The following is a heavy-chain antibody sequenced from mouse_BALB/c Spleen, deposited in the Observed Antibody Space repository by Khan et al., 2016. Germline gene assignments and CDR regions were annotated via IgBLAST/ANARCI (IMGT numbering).Heavy chain of an antibody. J-gene: IGHJ2*01. CDR2: INTYSGET. D-gene: IGHD1-1*01. CDR3: ALCYSIRLWYFDY. CDR1: GYTFTNYG. V-gene: IGHV9-3-1*01. Sequence: QMQLVESGPELMKPGESVKLSCKASGYTFTNYGMNWVKQAPGKGIKWMGWINTYSGETKYTDDFKGRIAFTLDTSTSTAYLQFNNLTNEDTATXCCALCYSIRLWYFDYWGQGTTLTVSS.